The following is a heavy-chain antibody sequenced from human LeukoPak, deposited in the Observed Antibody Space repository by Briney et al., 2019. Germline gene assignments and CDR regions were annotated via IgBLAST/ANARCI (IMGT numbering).Heavy chain of an antibody. Sequence: GASVKVSCKASGYTFTSYGISWVRQAPGQGLQWMGWISAYNGNTNYAQKLQGRVTMTTDTSTSTAYMELRSLRSDDTAVYYCASLFYPMMQFDPWGQGTLVTVSS. CDR2: ISAYNGNT. CDR1: GYTFTSYG. J-gene: IGHJ5*02. D-gene: IGHD3-22*01. CDR3: ASLFYPMMQFDP. V-gene: IGHV1-18*01.